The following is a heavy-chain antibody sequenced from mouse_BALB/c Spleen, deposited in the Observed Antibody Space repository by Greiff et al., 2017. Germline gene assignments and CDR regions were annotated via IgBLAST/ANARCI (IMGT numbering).Heavy chain of an antibody. J-gene: IGHJ4*01. CDR3: AREDYYGSSRAMDY. D-gene: IGHD1-1*01. V-gene: IGHV2-6-4*01. CDR2: IWGGGST. CDR1: GFSLSRYS. Sequence: VKLMESGPGLVAPSQSLSITCTVSGFSLSRYSVHWVRQPPGKGLEWLGMIWGGGSTDYNSALKSRLSISKDNSKSQVFLKMNSLQTDDTAMYYCAREDYYGSSRAMDYWGQGTSVTVSS.